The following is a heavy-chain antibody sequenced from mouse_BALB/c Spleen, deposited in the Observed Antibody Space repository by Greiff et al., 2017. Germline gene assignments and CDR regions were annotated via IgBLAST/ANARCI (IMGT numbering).Heavy chain of an antibody. CDR3: ARHSSYYGNYPDY. V-gene: IGHV5-6*01. Sequence: EVHLVESGGDLVKPGGSLKLSCAASGFTFSSYGMSWVRQTPDKRLEWVATISSGGSYTYYPDSVKGRFTISRDNAKNTLYLQMSSLKSEDTAMYYCARHSSYYGNYPDYWGQGTTLTVSS. CDR1: GFTFSSYG. CDR2: ISSGGSYT. D-gene: IGHD2-10*01. J-gene: IGHJ2*01.